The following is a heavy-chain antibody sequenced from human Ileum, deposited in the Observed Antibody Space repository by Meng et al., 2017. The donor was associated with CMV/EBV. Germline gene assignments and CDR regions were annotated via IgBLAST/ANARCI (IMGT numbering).Heavy chain of an antibody. CDR2: INGNSGAT. CDR1: GYTFTDFY. J-gene: IGHJ4*02. V-gene: IGHV1-2*02. Sequence: ASVKVSCKASGYTFTDFYIHWMRQAPGQGLEWMGWINGNSGATFYAQTFQGRVTLTRDTSIRAAYMELGSLTSDDTAMYFCARFLQLWLGGDYWGQGTLVTVSS. D-gene: IGHD5-18*01. CDR3: ARFLQLWLGGDY.